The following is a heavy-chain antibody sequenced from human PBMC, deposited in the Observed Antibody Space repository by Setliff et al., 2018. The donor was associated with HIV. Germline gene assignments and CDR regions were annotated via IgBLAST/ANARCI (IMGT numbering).Heavy chain of an antibody. CDR1: GFTFSAHG. J-gene: IGHJ3*01. CDR3: ARDSSGTYTQDDDALDL. V-gene: IGHV3-72*01. D-gene: IGHD1-26*01. Sequence: AGGSLRLSCAASGFTFSAHGMHWVRQAPGKGLEWVGRTRNKANGYITEYGASVQGRFTIFRDNAKNTLFLQMNSLRAEDTAMYYCARDSSGTYTQDDDALDLWGQGTMVTVSS. CDR2: TRNKANGYIT.